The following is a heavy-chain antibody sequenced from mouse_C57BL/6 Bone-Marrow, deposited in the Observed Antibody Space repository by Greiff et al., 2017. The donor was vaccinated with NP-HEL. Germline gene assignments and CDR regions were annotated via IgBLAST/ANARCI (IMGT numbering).Heavy chain of an antibody. CDR2: INPSSGYT. Sequence: QVQLQQSGAELAKPGASVKLSCKASGYTFTSYWMHWVKQRPGQGLEWIGYINPSSGYTKYNQKFKDKATLTAAKSSSTAYMQLSSLTYEDSAVYYCAREGFDYYGSFYWYFDVWGTGTTVTVSS. CDR1: GYTFTSYW. CDR3: AREGFDYYGSFYWYFDV. J-gene: IGHJ1*03. D-gene: IGHD1-1*01. V-gene: IGHV1-7*01.